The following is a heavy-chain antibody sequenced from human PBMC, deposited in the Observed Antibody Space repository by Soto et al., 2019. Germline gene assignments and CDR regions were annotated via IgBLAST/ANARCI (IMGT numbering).Heavy chain of an antibody. J-gene: IGHJ6*04. V-gene: IGHV3-30-3*01. CDR2: ISYDGSNK. D-gene: IGHD4-17*01. CDR3: ASDGMAYGDTLQYYYFAVDV. Sequence: GGSLRLSCAASGFTFSSYAMHWVRQAPGKGLEWVAVISYDGSNKYYADSVKGRFTISRDNSKNTLYLQMNSLRAEDTAVYYCASDGMAYGDTLQYYYFAVDVWGEGTRLTVSS. CDR1: GFTFSSYA.